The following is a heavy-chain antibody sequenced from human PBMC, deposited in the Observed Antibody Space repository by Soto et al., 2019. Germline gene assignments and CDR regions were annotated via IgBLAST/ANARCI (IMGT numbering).Heavy chain of an antibody. CDR3: ARDGFLEWPIENYYYYYMDV. CDR1: GFTFSSYS. Sequence: GGSLRLSCAASGFTFSSYSMNWVRQAPGKGLEWVSSISSSSSYIYYADSVKGRFTISRDNAKNSLYLQMNSLRAEDTAVYYCARDGFLEWPIENYYYYYMDVWGKGTTVTVSS. J-gene: IGHJ6*03. CDR2: ISSSSSYI. V-gene: IGHV3-21*01. D-gene: IGHD3-3*01.